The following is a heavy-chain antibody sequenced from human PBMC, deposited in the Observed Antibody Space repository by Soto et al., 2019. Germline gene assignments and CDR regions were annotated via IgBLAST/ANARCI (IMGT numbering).Heavy chain of an antibody. J-gene: IGHJ6*02. Sequence: LKISCKGSGYSFTSYWIGWVRQMPGKGLEWMGIIYPGDSDTRYSPSFQGQVTISADKSISTAYLQLSSLKASDTAMYYCARPAMVSNHYYYGMDVWGQGTTVTVSS. V-gene: IGHV5-51*01. CDR2: IYPGDSDT. D-gene: IGHD5-18*01. CDR3: ARPAMVSNHYYYGMDV. CDR1: GYSFTSYW.